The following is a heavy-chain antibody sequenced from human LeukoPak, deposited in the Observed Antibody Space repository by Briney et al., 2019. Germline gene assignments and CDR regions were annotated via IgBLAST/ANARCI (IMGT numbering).Heavy chain of an antibody. J-gene: IGHJ4*02. V-gene: IGHV1-2*06. CDR1: GYTFTGYY. Sequence: GASVKVSCKASGYTFTGYYMHWVRQAPGQGLEWMGRINPNSGGTNYAQKFQGRVTMTRDTSISTAYMELSRLRSDDTAVYYCARVIDDYVWGSYCPTPIYYFDYWGQGTLVTVSS. CDR2: INPNSGGT. CDR3: ARVIDDYVWGSYCPTPIYYFDY. D-gene: IGHD3-16*01.